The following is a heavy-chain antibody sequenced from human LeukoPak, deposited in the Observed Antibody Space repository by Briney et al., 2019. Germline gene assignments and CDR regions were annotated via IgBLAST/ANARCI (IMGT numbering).Heavy chain of an antibody. V-gene: IGHV3-30-3*01. CDR1: GFAFNTYA. D-gene: IGHD3-3*01. J-gene: IGHJ6*02. Sequence: GRSLRLSCAASGFAFNTYAVHWVRQAPGKGLEWLSFISYDGRVKYYADSVKGRLTISRDNSKSTLSLQMNSLRAEDTAIYYCARELPLTIFGVANGMDVWGQGTTVIVSS. CDR2: ISYDGRVK. CDR3: ARELPLTIFGVANGMDV.